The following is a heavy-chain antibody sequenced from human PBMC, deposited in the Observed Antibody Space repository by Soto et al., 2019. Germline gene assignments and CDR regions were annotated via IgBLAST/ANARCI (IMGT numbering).Heavy chain of an antibody. V-gene: IGHV4-59*01. CDR2: INYSGST. CDR1: GASISSYH. J-gene: IGHJ5*02. D-gene: IGHD6-13*01. Sequence: SETLSLTCTVSGASISSYHWSWIRQPPGKRLEWIGHINYSGSTNYNPSLKSRVSISLDTSKNQFSLKLSSVTAADTAVYYCVRARRPSIAAADFWFDPWGQGTLVTVYS. CDR3: VRARRPSIAAADFWFDP.